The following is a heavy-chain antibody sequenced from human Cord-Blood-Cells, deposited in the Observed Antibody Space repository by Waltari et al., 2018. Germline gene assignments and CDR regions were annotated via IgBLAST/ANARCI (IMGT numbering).Heavy chain of an antibody. CDR1: GYTFTGYY. Sequence: QVQLVQSGAEVTKPGASVKVSCKASGYTFTGYYMHWVRQAPGQGLEWMGGINPNSGGKNYAQKFQGRVTMTRDTSISTAYMELSRLRSDDTAVYYCARGYSSSYYYYGMDVWGQGTTVTVSS. CDR3: ARGYSSSYYYYGMDV. D-gene: IGHD6-6*01. V-gene: IGHV1-2*02. J-gene: IGHJ6*02. CDR2: INPNSGGK.